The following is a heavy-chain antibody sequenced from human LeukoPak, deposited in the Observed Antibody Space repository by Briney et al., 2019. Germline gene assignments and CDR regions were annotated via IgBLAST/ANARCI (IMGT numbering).Heavy chain of an antibody. CDR2: IIPIFGTA. V-gene: IGHV1-69*06. D-gene: IGHD6-13*01. CDR1: GGTFSSYA. J-gene: IGHJ4*02. Sequence: GASVKVSCKASGGTFSSYAISWVRQAPGQGLEWMGGIIPIFGTANYAQKFQGRVTITADKSTSTAYMELSSLRSEDTAVYYCARSGTGAPLDYWGQGTLVTVSS. CDR3: ARSGTGAPLDY.